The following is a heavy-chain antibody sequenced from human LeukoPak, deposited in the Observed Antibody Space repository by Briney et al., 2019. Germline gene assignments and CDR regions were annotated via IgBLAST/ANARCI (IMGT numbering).Heavy chain of an antibody. CDR2: ISSSSSYI. CDR1: GFTFSSYS. CDR3: ARDSGTTGEVKFDP. J-gene: IGHJ5*02. V-gene: IGHV3-21*01. D-gene: IGHD3-10*01. Sequence: GGSLRLSCAASGFTFSSYSMNWVRQAPGKGLEWVSSISSSSSYIYYADSVKGRFTISRDNAKNSLYLQMNSLRAEDTAVYYCARDSGTTGEVKFDPWGQGTLVTVSS.